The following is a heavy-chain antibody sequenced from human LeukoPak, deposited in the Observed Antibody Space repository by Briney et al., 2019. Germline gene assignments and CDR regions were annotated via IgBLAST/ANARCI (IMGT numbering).Heavy chain of an antibody. CDR3: ARQASVVVVITGMDV. V-gene: IGHV3-48*03. D-gene: IGHD3-22*01. CDR1: GFTFSSYE. J-gene: IGHJ6*02. Sequence: HPGGSLRLSCAASGFTFSSYEMNWVRQAPGKGLEWVSYISSSGSTIYYADPVKGRFTISRDNAKNSLYLQMNSLRAEDTAVYYCARQASVVVVITGMDVWGQGTTVTVSS. CDR2: ISSSGSTI.